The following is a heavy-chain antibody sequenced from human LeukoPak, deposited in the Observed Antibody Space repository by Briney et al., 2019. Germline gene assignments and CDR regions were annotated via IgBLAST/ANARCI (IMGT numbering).Heavy chain of an antibody. CDR1: GGSISSYY. CDR3: ARRNYDILTGYYAGGNWFDP. CDR2: IYYSGST. V-gene: IGHV4-59*01. Sequence: PSETLSLTCTVSGGSISSYYWSWIRQHPGKGLEWIGYIYYSGSTNYNPSLKSRVTISVDTSKNLFSLKLSSVTAADTAVYYCARRNYDILTGYYAGGNWFDPWGQGTLVTVSS. D-gene: IGHD3-9*01. J-gene: IGHJ5*02.